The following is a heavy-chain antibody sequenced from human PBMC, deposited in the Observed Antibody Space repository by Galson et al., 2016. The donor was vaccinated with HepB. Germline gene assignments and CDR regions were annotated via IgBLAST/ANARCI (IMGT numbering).Heavy chain of an antibody. Sequence: SLRLSCAASGVTVSNNYMSWARQAPGRGLEWVSVIYSGGATYYADSVKGRFTISRDNSKNTVYLQMNSLRAEDTAVYYCARDTWTWNGGQGTLVTVSS. CDR3: ARDTWTWN. J-gene: IGHJ4*02. V-gene: IGHV3-66*01. CDR1: GVTVSNNY. CDR2: IYSGGAT. D-gene: IGHD3/OR15-3a*01.